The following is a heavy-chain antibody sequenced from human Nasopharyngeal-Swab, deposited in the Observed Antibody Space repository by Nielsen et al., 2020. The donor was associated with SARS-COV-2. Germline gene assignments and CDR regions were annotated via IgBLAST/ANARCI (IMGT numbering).Heavy chain of an antibody. V-gene: IGHV4-34*01. CDR1: GGSFSGYY. Sequence: SETLSLICAVYGGSFSGYYWSWIRQPPGKGLEWIGEINHSGSTNYNPSLKSRVTISVDTSKNQFSLKLSSVTAADTAVYYCARVLYNYYYYYYMDVWGKGTTVTVSS. CDR3: ARVLYNYYYYYYMDV. D-gene: IGHD2-8*01. J-gene: IGHJ6*03. CDR2: INHSGST.